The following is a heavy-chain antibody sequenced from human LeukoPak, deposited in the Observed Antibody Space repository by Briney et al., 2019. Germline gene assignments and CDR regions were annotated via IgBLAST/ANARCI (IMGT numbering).Heavy chain of an antibody. V-gene: IGHV4-59*01. CDR1: GGSISSYY. CDR3: ARGHRWNRSFDP. D-gene: IGHD1-1*01. J-gene: IGHJ5*02. Sequence: PETLSLTCTVSGGSISSYYWSWIRQPPGKGLEWIGYIYYSGSTNYNPSLKSRVTISVDTSKNQFSLKLSSVTAADTAVYYCARGHRWNRSFDPWGQGTLVTVSS. CDR2: IYYSGST.